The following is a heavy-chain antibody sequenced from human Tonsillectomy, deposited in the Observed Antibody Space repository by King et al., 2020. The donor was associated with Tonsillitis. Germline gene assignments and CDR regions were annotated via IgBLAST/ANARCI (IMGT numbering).Heavy chain of an antibody. V-gene: IGHV3-33*01. CDR2: IWYEGSST. CDR1: GFTFSSYG. D-gene: IGHD3-3*01. J-gene: IGHJ4*02. Sequence: VQLVESGGGVVQPGRSLRLSCAASGFTFSSYGMHWVRQAPGKGLEWVAVIWYEGSSTYYADSVKGRFTISRDTSKNTLYLQMSSLRAEDTAVYYCARKGSGPGNNYFDFWGQGTLVTVSS. CDR3: ARKGSGPGNNYFDF.